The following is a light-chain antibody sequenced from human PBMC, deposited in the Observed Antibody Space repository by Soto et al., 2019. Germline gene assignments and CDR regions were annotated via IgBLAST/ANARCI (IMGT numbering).Light chain of an antibody. Sequence: SYELTQPPSVSVAPGQTARITCGGTNIGRKSVHWYQQKPGQAPVLVVYDDTDRPSGIPERFSGSNSGNSAALTISRVEAGDEADYYCQVWDSSSDHYVFGTGTKLTVL. CDR1: NIGRKS. CDR3: QVWDSSSDHYV. J-gene: IGLJ1*01. V-gene: IGLV3-21*02. CDR2: DDT.